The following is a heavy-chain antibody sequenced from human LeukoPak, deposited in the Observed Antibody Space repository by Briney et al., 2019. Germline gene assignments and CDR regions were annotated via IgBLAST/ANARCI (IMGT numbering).Heavy chain of an antibody. Sequence: SETLSLTCAVSGYSISSGYYWGWIRQPPGKGLECIGSIYHSGSTYYNPSLKSRVTISVDTSKNQSSLKLSSVTAADTAVYYCARGGYSSGWYTKNVWGQGTLVTVSS. J-gene: IGHJ4*02. CDR2: IYHSGST. CDR3: ARGGYSSGWYTKNV. V-gene: IGHV4-38-2*01. CDR1: GYSISSGYY. D-gene: IGHD6-19*01.